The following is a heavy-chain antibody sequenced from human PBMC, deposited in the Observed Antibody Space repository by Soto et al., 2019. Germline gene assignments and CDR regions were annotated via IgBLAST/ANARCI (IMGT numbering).Heavy chain of an antibody. CDR3: ARALRPSSSPYYYYGMDV. CDR2: ISSSSSYI. Sequence: GGSPRLSCAASGFTFSSYSMNWVRQAPGKGLEWVSSISSSSSYIYYADSVKGRFTISRDNAKNSLYLQMNSLRAEDTAVYYCARALRPSSSPYYYYGMDVWGQGTTVTVSS. CDR1: GFTFSSYS. V-gene: IGHV3-21*01. J-gene: IGHJ6*02. D-gene: IGHD6-6*01.